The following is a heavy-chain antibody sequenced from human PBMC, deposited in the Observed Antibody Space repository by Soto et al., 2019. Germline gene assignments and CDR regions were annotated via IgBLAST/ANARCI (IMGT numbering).Heavy chain of an antibody. CDR1: GGSISSYY. J-gene: IGHJ4*02. CDR2: IYYSGST. Sequence: PSETLSLTCTVSGGSISSYYWSWIRQPPGKGLEWIGYIYYSGSTNYNPSLKSRVTISVDTSKNQFSLKLSSVTAADTAVYYCARIGGYDYYLFDYWGQGTLVTVSS. CDR3: ARIGGYDYYLFDY. D-gene: IGHD5-12*01. V-gene: IGHV4-59*01.